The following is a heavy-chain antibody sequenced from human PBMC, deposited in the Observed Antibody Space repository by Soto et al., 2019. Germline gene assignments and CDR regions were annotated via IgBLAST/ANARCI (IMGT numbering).Heavy chain of an antibody. CDR1: GFTFSSYA. Sequence: GGSLRLSCAASGFTFSSYAMHWVRQAPGKGLEWVAVISYDGSEKYYVDSVKGRFTISRDNAKNSLYLQMNSLRAEDTAVYYCASAKGGSYYFDYWGQGTLVTVSS. J-gene: IGHJ4*02. CDR3: ASAKGGSYYFDY. D-gene: IGHD1-26*01. V-gene: IGHV3-30*04. CDR2: ISYDGSEK.